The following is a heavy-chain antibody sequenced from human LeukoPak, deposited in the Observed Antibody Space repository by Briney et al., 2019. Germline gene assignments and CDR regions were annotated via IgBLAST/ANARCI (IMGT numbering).Heavy chain of an antibody. CDR2: ISGSGGST. CDR1: GFTFSSYW. J-gene: IGHJ4*02. D-gene: IGHD6-6*01. CDR3: GKVKQLVVPYFDY. Sequence: PGGSLRLSCAASGFTFSSYWMSWVRQAPGKGLEWVSAISGSGGSTYYADSVKGRFTISRDNSKNTLYLQMNSLRAEDTAVYYCGKVKQLVVPYFDYWGQGTLVTVSS. V-gene: IGHV3-23*01.